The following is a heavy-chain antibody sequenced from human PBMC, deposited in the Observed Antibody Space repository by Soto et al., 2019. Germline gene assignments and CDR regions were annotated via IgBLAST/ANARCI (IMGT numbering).Heavy chain of an antibody. Sequence: QVQLVQSGAEVKKPGSSVKVSCKASGGTFSSYAISWVRQAPGQGLEWMGGIIPIFGTANYAQKFQGRVTSTADEATSTAYMELRSLRSEDTAVYYCARGSCSGGSCYQIYYYHGMDVWGQGTTVTVSS. D-gene: IGHD2-15*01. CDR1: GGTFSSYA. CDR3: ARGSCSGGSCYQIYYYHGMDV. CDR2: IIPIFGTA. V-gene: IGHV1-69*01. J-gene: IGHJ6*02.